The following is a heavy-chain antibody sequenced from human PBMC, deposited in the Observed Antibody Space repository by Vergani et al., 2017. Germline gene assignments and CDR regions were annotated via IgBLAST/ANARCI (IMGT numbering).Heavy chain of an antibody. CDR3: AREREDAYYYYYYYMDV. V-gene: IGHV1-58*01. J-gene: IGHJ6*03. Sequence: QMQLVQSGPEVKKPGTSVKVSCKASGFTFTSSAVQWVRQARGQRLEWIGWIVVGSGNTNYAQKFQERVTITRDMSTSTAYMELSSLRSEDTAVYYCAREREDAYYYYYYYMDVWGKGTTVTVSS. CDR1: GFTFTSSA. D-gene: IGHD3-16*01. CDR2: IVVGSGNT.